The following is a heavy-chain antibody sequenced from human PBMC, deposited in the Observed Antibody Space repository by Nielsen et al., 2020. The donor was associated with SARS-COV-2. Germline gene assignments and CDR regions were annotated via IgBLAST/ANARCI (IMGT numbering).Heavy chain of an antibody. D-gene: IGHD3-10*01. CDR2: IKSKVDGGTT. CDR3: TTGGITMVRGVMQY. Sequence: GESLKISCAASGFTFSNPWMNWVRQAPGKGLEWVGRIKSKVDGGTTDYAGPVKGRFTISRDDSNNTLYLQMNSLKTEDTAVYYCTTGGITMVRGVMQYWGQGTLVTVSP. V-gene: IGHV3-15*01. J-gene: IGHJ1*01. CDR1: GFTFSNPW.